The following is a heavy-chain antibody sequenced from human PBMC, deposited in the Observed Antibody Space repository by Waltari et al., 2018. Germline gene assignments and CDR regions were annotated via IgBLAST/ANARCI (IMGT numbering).Heavy chain of an antibody. J-gene: IGHJ4*02. Sequence: QVQLVESGGGVVRPGGSLRLSCTDSGFTFSQYTMHWVRQAPGKVLEWVAITSHDGANKYYAGSVVGRFTISRDNSKNTVYLQMNSLRVEDTAVYYCARDLGSGWYYFDSWGQGTLVTVSS. CDR3: ARDLGSGWYYFDS. CDR1: GFTFSQYT. CDR2: TSHDGANK. V-gene: IGHV3-30-3*01. D-gene: IGHD6-19*01.